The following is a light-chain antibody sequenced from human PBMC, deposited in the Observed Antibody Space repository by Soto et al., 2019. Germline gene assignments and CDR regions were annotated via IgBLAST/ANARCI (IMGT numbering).Light chain of an antibody. CDR3: QQYGSSPHT. CDR2: GAS. J-gene: IGKJ1*01. V-gene: IGKV3-20*01. CDR1: QSVSSSY. Sequence: DIVLTQSPVTLSLSPGERATLSCRASQSVSSSYLAWYQQKPGQAPRLLIYGASGRATGIPDRFSGSGSGTDFTLTISRLEPEDFAVYYCQQYGSSPHTFGQGTKVDIK.